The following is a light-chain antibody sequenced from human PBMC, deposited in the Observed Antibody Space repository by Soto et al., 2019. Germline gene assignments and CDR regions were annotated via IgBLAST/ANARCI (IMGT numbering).Light chain of an antibody. CDR2: GAS. J-gene: IGKJ5*01. Sequence: EIVLTQSPGTLSLSPGERATLSCRASLSVTNSYLAWYQQNPGQAPRLLIYGASSRATGIPDRFSGSGCGIDFSLTINRLEPEGFGGYYYPQYGISPTSGQGTRLDIK. CDR3: PQYGISPT. V-gene: IGKV3-20*01. CDR1: LSVTNSY.